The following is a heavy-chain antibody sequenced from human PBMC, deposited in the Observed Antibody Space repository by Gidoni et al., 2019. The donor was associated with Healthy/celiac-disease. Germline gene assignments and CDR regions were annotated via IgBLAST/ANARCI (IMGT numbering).Heavy chain of an antibody. CDR3: ARDLDSSGYVDY. V-gene: IGHV3-66*01. J-gene: IGHJ4*02. D-gene: IGHD6-19*01. CDR1: GFTVSSNY. CDR2: IYSGGST. Sequence: EVQLVESGGGLVHPGGSLRLSCAASGFTVSSNYMSWVRQAPGKGLEWVSVIYSGGSTYYADAVKGRFTIYRDNSKNTLYLQMNSLRAEDTAVYYCARDLDSSGYVDYWGQGTLVTVSS.